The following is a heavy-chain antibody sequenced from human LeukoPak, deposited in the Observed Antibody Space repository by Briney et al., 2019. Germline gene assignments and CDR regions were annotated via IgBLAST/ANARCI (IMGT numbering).Heavy chain of an antibody. D-gene: IGHD4-17*01. Sequence: GGSLRLSCVASGFNFSNYWMSWVRQAPVEGLEWVANIKQDGSEKYYVDSVEGRFTISRDNAKNSLFLQMNSLRAEDTAVYYCAREDYGEPFDYWGQGTLVTASS. CDR1: GFNFSNYW. CDR3: AREDYGEPFDY. V-gene: IGHV3-7*01. J-gene: IGHJ4*02. CDR2: IKQDGSEK.